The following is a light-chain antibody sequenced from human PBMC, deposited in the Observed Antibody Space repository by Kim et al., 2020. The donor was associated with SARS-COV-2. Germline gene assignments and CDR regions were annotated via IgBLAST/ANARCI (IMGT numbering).Light chain of an antibody. V-gene: IGKV1-39*01. CDR1: QSISSY. CDR3: QQSYSTPLFA. CDR2: AAS. Sequence: SVGDRVTITCRASQSISSYLNWYQQKPGKAPKLLIYAASSLQSGVPSRFSGSGSGTDFTLTISSLQPEDFATYYCQQSYSTPLFAFGPGTKVDIK. J-gene: IGKJ3*01.